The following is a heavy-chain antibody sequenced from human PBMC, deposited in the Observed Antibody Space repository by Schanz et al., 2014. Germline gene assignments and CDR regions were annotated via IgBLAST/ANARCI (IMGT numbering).Heavy chain of an antibody. V-gene: IGHV3-23*01. D-gene: IGHD2-2*01. Sequence: EMQLLESGGGLAQPGGSLRLSCAASGFKFTDYAMTWIRQAPGKGLEWVSNISPTGSSTYYADSVKGRFTISRDNSKNTLYLQMNNLRAEDTAVYFCARDLSSLIQGDVWGKGTTVTVSS. CDR1: GFKFTDYA. CDR3: ARDLSSLIQGDV. J-gene: IGHJ6*04. CDR2: ISPTGSST.